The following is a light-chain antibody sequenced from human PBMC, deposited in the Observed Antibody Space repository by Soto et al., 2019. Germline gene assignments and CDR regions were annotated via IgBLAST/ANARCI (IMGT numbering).Light chain of an antibody. CDR2: DVS. CDR3: SSYTSSSTS. Sequence: QSALTQPASVSGSPGQSITISCTGTSSDVGGYNYVSWYQQHPGKAPKLMIYDVSNRSSGVSNRFSGSKSGNTASLTISGLQAEDEADYYCSSYTSSSTSFGTGTKLTVL. J-gene: IGLJ1*01. V-gene: IGLV2-14*01. CDR1: SSDVGGYNY.